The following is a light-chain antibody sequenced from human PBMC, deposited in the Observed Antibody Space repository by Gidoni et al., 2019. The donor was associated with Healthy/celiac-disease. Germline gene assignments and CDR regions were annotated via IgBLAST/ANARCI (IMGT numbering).Light chain of an antibody. J-gene: IGLJ2*01. CDR3: CSYAGSSTYVV. Sequence: QSALTQPAHVSGAPGQSITISCTGTSSDVGSYNLVSWYQQHPGKAPKLMIYEGSKLPSGNRFSGSKSGNTASLTISGLRAEYEADYYCCSYAGSSTYVVFGGGTKLTVL. CDR1: SSDVGSYNL. V-gene: IGLV2-23*01. CDR2: EGS.